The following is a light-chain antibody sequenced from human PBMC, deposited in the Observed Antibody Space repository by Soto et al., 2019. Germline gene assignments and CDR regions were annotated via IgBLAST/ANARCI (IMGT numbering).Light chain of an antibody. CDR2: EVS. CDR1: SSDVGGYNY. CDR3: SSYAGSYSFGV. J-gene: IGLJ1*01. Sequence: QSVLTQPPSASGSPGQSVTISCTGTSSDVGGYNYVSWYQQHPGKAPKLMIYEVSKRPSGVPDRFSGSKSGNTASLTVSGLQAEDEAAYYCSSYAGSYSFGVFGTGTKVTV. V-gene: IGLV2-8*01.